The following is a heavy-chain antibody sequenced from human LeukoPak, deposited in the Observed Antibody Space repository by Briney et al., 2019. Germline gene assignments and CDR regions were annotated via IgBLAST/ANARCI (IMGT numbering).Heavy chain of an antibody. CDR2: INPNSGGT. CDR3: ARDSAMIVVVITNRQDY. Sequence: ASVKVSCKASGYTFTSYYMHWVRQAPGQGLEWMGWINPNSGGTNYAQKFQGRVTMTRDTSISTAYMELSRLRSDDTAVYYCARDSAMIVVVITNRQDYWGQGTLVTVSS. D-gene: IGHD3-22*01. CDR1: GYTFTSYY. V-gene: IGHV1-2*02. J-gene: IGHJ4*02.